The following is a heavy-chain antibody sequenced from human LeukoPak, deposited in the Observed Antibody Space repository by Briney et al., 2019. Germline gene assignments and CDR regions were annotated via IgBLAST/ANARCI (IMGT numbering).Heavy chain of an antibody. V-gene: IGHV3-9*01. CDR1: GFSFDDYA. D-gene: IGHD6-13*01. Sequence: GGSLRLSCAASGFSFDDYAMHWVRQAPGKGLEWVSGTSWNSGSIGYADSVKGRFTISKDNVKNSLYLYMNTLRAEDTAFYYCAKGYSSSWSLPFDYWGQGTLVTVSS. CDR3: AKGYSSSWSLPFDY. CDR2: TSWNSGSI. J-gene: IGHJ4*02.